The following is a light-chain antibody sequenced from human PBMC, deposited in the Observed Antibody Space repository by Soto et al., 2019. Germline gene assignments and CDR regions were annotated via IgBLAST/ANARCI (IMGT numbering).Light chain of an antibody. CDR1: QRVSSN. J-gene: IGKJ1*01. CDR2: GAS. Sequence: EIVMTQSPATLSVSPGERATLSCRASQRVSSNLAWYQQKPGQAPRLLIYGASTRATGIPARFRGSGSGTEFTLTISSLQSEDFAVYYCQQYNYWPRTFGQVHKVEIK. V-gene: IGKV3-15*01. CDR3: QQYNYWPRT.